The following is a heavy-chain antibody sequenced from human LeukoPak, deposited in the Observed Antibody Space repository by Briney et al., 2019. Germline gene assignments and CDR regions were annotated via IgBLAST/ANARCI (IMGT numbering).Heavy chain of an antibody. Sequence: SETLSLTRTVSGDSIICYYWSWIRQPAGKGLEWIGRIYTTGSTNYNPSLKSRITMSLDTSKNQFSLKLGSVTAAATAVYYCAREYGDYVVTWFDPWGQGTLVTASS. V-gene: IGHV4-4*07. CDR1: GDSIICYY. CDR3: AREYGDYVVTWFDP. D-gene: IGHD4-17*01. CDR2: IYTTGST. J-gene: IGHJ5*02.